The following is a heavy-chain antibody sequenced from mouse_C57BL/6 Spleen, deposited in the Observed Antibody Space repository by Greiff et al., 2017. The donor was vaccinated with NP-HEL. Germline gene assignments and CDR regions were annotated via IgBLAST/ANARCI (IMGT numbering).Heavy chain of an antibody. CDR1: GYTFTSYW. CDR3: ARGRGGAYYFDY. J-gene: IGHJ2*01. V-gene: IGHV1-52*01. CDR2: IDPSDSET. Sequence: QVQLQQPGAELVRPGSSVKLSCKASGYTFTSYWMHWVKQRPIQGLEWIGNIDPSDSETHYNQKFKDKATLTVDKSSSTAYMQLSSLTSEDSAVYYCARGRGGAYYFDYWGQGTTLTVSS.